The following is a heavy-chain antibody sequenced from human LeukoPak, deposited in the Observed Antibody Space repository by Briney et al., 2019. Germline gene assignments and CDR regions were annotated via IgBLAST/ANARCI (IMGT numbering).Heavy chain of an antibody. J-gene: IGHJ4*02. CDR1: RGSISTYY. CDR2: IHYTGGT. CDR3: ARGRPDPQNSDYWDY. V-gene: IGHV4-59*13. D-gene: IGHD3-22*01. Sequence: SETLSLTCTISRGSISTYYWSWIRQTPGTTLEWIGNIHYTGGTRYNPSLESRVTMSLDTPKNEFSLMLTSMTAADSAVYYCARGRPDPQNSDYWDYWGQGILVTVSS.